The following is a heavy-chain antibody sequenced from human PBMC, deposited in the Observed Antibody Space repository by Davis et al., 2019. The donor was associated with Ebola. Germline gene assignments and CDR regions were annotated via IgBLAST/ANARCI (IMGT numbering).Heavy chain of an antibody. CDR1: GGTFTSYG. CDR3: ARDRGMIAAAGTVDY. CDR2: ISAYNGNT. J-gene: IGHJ4*02. Sequence: ASVKVSCKASGGTFTSYGISWVRQAPGQGLEWMGWISAYNGNTNYAQKLQGRVTMTTDTSTSTAYMELRSLRSDDTAVYYCARDRGMIAAAGTVDYWGQGTLVTVSS. V-gene: IGHV1-18*01. D-gene: IGHD6-13*01.